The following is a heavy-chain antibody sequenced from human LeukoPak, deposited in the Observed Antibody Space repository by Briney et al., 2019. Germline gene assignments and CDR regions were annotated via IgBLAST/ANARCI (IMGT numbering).Heavy chain of an antibody. J-gene: IGHJ4*02. CDR2: IIPIFGTA. Sequence: SVKVSCKASGGTFSSYAISWVRQAPGQGLEWMGGIIPIFGTANYAQKFQGRVTITADESTSTAYMELSSLRSEDTAVYYCARDEDDSSGYYYGGLSYWGQGTLVTVSP. CDR1: GGTFSSYA. V-gene: IGHV1-69*01. D-gene: IGHD3-22*01. CDR3: ARDEDDSSGYYYGGLSY.